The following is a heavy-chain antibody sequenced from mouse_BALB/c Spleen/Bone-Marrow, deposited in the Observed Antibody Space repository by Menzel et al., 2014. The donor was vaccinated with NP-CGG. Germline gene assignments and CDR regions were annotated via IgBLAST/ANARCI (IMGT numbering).Heavy chain of an antibody. J-gene: IGHJ3*01. Sequence: QVQLQQSGDELVKPGASVKLSCMASGFTFTSYWIHWVKQRPGQGPEWIGEINPSNGRTNYNEKFKRKATLTEDKSSSTAYMQLSSLTSEDSAVYFCARNANWLFTYWGQGTLVTVSA. D-gene: IGHD4-1*01. V-gene: IGHV1S81*02. CDR2: INPSNGRT. CDR3: ARNANWLFTY. CDR1: GFTFTSYW.